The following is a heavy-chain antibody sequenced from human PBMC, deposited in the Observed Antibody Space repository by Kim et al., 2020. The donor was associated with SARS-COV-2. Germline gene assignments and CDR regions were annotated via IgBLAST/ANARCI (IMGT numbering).Heavy chain of an antibody. CDR1: GGTFSSYA. Sequence: SVKVSCKASGGTFSSYAISWVRQAPGQGLEWMGGIIPIFGTANYAQKFQGRVTITADESTSTAYMELSSLRSEDTAVYYCARVPLITMVRGGWTRGYYYGMDVWGQGTTVTVSS. CDR3: ARVPLITMVRGGWTRGYYYGMDV. D-gene: IGHD3-10*01. CDR2: IIPIFGTA. J-gene: IGHJ6*02. V-gene: IGHV1-69*13.